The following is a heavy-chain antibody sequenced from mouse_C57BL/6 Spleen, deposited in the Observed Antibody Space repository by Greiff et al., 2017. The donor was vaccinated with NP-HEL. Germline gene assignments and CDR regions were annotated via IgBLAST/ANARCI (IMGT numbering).Heavy chain of an antibody. CDR2: IDPSDSET. J-gene: IGHJ4*01. CDR1: GYTFTSYW. D-gene: IGHD2-5*01. Sequence: QVQLQQPGAELVRPGSSVKLSCKASGYTFTSYWMHWVKQRPIQGLEWIGNIDPSDSETHYNQKFKDKATLTVDKSSSTAYMQLSSLTSEDSAVYYCARGGPYYSNDYAMDYWGQGTSVTVSS. CDR3: ARGGPYYSNDYAMDY. V-gene: IGHV1-52*01.